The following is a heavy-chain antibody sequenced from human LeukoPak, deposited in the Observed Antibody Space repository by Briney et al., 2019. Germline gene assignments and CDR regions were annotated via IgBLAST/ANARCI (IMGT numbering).Heavy chain of an antibody. CDR2: ISGSGDST. Sequence: PGGSLRLSCAASGFTFSSYAMNWVRQAPGKGLEWVSLISGSGDSTYYADSVKGRSTISRDNSKNTLYLQMNSLRAEDTAVYYCAKGSSGSYYSHFDYWGQGTLVTASS. CDR1: GFTFSSYA. D-gene: IGHD3-10*01. CDR3: AKGSSGSYYSHFDY. J-gene: IGHJ4*02. V-gene: IGHV3-23*01.